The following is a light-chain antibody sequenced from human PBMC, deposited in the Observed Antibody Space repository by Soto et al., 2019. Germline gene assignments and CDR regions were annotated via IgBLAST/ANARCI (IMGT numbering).Light chain of an antibody. J-gene: IGLJ2*01. CDR3: CSYAGSSSHVV. Sequence: QSLLTQPASVSGSPGQSITISCTGTSSDVWSYNLVSWYQQHPGKAPKLMIYEGSKRPSGVSNRFSGSKSGNTASLTISGLQAEDEADYYCCSYAGSSSHVVFGGGTKLTVL. CDR2: EGS. V-gene: IGLV2-23*01. CDR1: SSDVWSYNL.